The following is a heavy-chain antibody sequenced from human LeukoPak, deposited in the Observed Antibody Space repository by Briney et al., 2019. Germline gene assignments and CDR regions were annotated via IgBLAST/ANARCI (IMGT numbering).Heavy chain of an antibody. CDR1: GLAISCYA. Sequence: GGSPRITCTASGLAISCYAMSWVRQDTGKGLEWVSVISGSGGSTYSADSVKGRFTISRDNSKNTLYLQMNSLRAEDTAVYFCAKSQDGGRLFHFDYWGQGTPVTVSS. D-gene: IGHD1-26*01. CDR3: AKSQDGGRLFHFDY. CDR2: ISGSGGST. V-gene: IGHV3-23*01. J-gene: IGHJ4*02.